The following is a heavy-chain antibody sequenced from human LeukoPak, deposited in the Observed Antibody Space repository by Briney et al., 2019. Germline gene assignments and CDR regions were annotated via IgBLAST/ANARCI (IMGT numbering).Heavy chain of an antibody. CDR1: GDSVSSNSAA. CDR3: ARVNGFGVVTRV. D-gene: IGHD3-3*01. CDR2: TYYRSKWYN. J-gene: IGHJ4*02. V-gene: IGHV6-1*01. Sequence: SQTLSLTCAISGDSVSSNSAAWNWIRQSPSRGLEWLGRTYYRSKWYNDYAVSVKSRITINPDTSKNQFSLKLSSVTAADTAVYYCARVNGFGVVTRVWGQGTLVTVSS.